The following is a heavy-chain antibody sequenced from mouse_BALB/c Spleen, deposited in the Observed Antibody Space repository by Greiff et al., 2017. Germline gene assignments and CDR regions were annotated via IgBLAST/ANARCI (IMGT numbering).Heavy chain of an antibody. J-gene: IGHJ3*01. CDR3: ARLKGFYDGYPPFAY. D-gene: IGHD2-3*01. CDR1: GFTFSSYA. Sequence: EVKVVESGGGLVKPGGSLKLSCAASGFTFSSYAMSWVRQTPEKRLEWVATISSGGSCTYYPDSVKGRFTISRDNAKNTLYLQMSSLRSEDTAMYYCARLKGFYDGYPPFAYWGQGTLVTVSA. CDR2: ISSGGSCT. V-gene: IGHV5-9-3*01.